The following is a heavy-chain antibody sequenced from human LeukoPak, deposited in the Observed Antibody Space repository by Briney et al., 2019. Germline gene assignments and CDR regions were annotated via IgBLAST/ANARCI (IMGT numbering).Heavy chain of an antibody. Sequence: GRSLRLSCAASGFTFDNYAMHWVRQAPGKGLEWLSIISWNSGYIGYADSVKVRFTISRDNAKKSLDLQMNSLRAEDTAFYYCAKVRGTYSSGYFFDYWGQGTLVTVSS. V-gene: IGHV3-9*01. CDR2: ISWNSGYI. D-gene: IGHD6-19*01. J-gene: IGHJ4*02. CDR3: AKVRGTYSSGYFFDY. CDR1: GFTFDNYA.